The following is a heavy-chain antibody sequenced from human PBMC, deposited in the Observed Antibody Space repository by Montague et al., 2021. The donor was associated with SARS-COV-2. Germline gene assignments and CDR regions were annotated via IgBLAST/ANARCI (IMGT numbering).Heavy chain of an antibody. V-gene: IGHV2-70*11. CDR3: ALETPMVTFLA. CDR2: XDWXDDK. Sequence: PALVKSTQTLTLTCTFSGFVLSTSGMGVSWIRQPPGKALEWLARXDWXDDKYYSTSLKTRLTISKDTSKNPVVLTMTNMDPVDTATYYCALETPMVTFLAWGQGTLVTVSS. J-gene: IGHJ5*02. CDR1: GFVLSTSGMG. D-gene: IGHD5-18*01.